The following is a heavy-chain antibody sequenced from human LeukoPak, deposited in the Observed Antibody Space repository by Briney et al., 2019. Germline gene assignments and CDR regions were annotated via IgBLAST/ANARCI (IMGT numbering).Heavy chain of an antibody. J-gene: IGHJ4*02. CDR2: IYPGDSDT. Sequence: GESLKISCKGSGYSFTNYWIGWVRQMPEKGLEWMGIIYPGDSDTRYSPSFQGQVTISADKSISTAYLQWSRLEASDTAVSYCARHPKSGYTCYESHYWGQGTLVTVSS. CDR1: GYSFTNYW. D-gene: IGHD5-12*01. CDR3: ARHPKSGYTCYESHY. V-gene: IGHV5-51*01.